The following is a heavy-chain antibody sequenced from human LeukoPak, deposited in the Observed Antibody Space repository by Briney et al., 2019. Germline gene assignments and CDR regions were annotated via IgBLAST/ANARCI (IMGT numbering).Heavy chain of an antibody. Sequence: GGSLRLSCVSSGFIFSNYAMSWVRQAPGKGLEWVSSISGSDGSTHYADSVKGRFTISRDKTKNTLYLQMNSLRAEDTAVYYCAKSAYYDASGYYREYYFDYWGQGTLVTVSS. CDR1: GFIFSNYA. D-gene: IGHD3-22*01. CDR2: ISGSDGST. J-gene: IGHJ4*02. CDR3: AKSAYYDASGYYREYYFDY. V-gene: IGHV3-23*01.